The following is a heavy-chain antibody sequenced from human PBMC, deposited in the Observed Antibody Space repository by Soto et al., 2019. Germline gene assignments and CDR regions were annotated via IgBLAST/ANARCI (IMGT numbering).Heavy chain of an antibody. J-gene: IGHJ6*02. Sequence: QVQLQESGPGLVKPSETLSLTCTVSGGSVSSGSYYWSWIRQPPGKGLEWIGYIYYSGSTNYNPSLKSRLTISVDTSKNQFSLKLSSVTAADTAVYYCAREKRCSSSSCFLYYYYYGMDVWGQGTTVTVSS. CDR1: GGSVSSGSYY. CDR2: IYYSGST. D-gene: IGHD2-2*01. CDR3: AREKRCSSSSCFLYYYYYGMDV. V-gene: IGHV4-61*01.